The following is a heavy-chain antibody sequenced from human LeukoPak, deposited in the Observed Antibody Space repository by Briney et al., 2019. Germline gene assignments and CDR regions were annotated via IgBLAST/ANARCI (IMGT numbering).Heavy chain of an antibody. Sequence: RASVKVSCKASGYTFTDYYVHWVRQAPGQGLEGVGRINPNSGDRNYAQKFQGRVTMTRDTSISTAYMELSSLRSDDTAVYYCARAVIRGIHFDYWGQGTLVTVSS. V-gene: IGHV1-2*06. CDR3: ARAVIRGIHFDY. D-gene: IGHD3-10*01. CDR2: INPNSGDR. CDR1: GYTFTDYY. J-gene: IGHJ4*02.